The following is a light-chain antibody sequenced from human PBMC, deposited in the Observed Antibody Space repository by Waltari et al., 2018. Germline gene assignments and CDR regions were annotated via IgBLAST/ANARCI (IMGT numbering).Light chain of an antibody. J-gene: IGLJ3*02. CDR1: RGHSNNL. Sequence: QLVLTPSPSASASLGASVKLTCLLSRGHSNNLIASHQQHTEKGHRYLMKVDSDGSQSKGDEIPDRFSGSSSGAERYLTISSLQSEDEADYYCQTGGHGTWVFGGGTKLTVL. CDR3: QTGGHGTWV. V-gene: IGLV4-69*01. CDR2: VDSDGSQ.